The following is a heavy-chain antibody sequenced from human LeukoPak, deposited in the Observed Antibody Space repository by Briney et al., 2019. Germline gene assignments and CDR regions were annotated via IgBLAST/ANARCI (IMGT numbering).Heavy chain of an antibody. D-gene: IGHD3-22*01. J-gene: IGHJ4*02. CDR1: GFTFSSYA. V-gene: IGHV3-30-3*01. CDR3: ARGRGDYYDSSGYYNPNYFDY. CDR2: ISYDGSNK. Sequence: QSGGSLRLSCAASGFTFSSYAMHWVRQAPGKGLEWVAVISYDGSNKYYADSVKGRFTISRDNSKNTLYLQMNSLRAEDTAVYYCARGRGDYYDSSGYYNPNYFDYWGQGTLVTVSS.